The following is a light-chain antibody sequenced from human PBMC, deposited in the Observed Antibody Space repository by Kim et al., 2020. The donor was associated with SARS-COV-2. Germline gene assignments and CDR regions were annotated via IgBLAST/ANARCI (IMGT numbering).Light chain of an antibody. CDR2: DAS. CDR1: QSVSSS. CDR3: HQRNNPLT. V-gene: IGKV3-11*01. J-gene: IGKJ4*01. Sequence: PEERSTLSCRASQSVSSSLAWYQQKPGQPPRLVIYDASNRATGIPARFSGSGSGTDFTLTISSLEPEDFAVYYCHQRNNPLTFGGGTKVDIK.